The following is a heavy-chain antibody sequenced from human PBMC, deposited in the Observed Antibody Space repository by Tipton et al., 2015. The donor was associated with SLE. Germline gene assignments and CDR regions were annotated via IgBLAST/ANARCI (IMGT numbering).Heavy chain of an antibody. V-gene: IGHV4-61*09. CDR3: ARVEGGTPYYYDSAGFDS. CDR1: GGSISSDGSY. J-gene: IGHJ4*01. CDR2: TAQSGRS. Sequence: TLSLTCVVSGGSISSDGSYWSWVRQPAGKGLQWIGHTAQSGRSYYNPSLKSRVTISRDTSQNQFSLTLTSVTAADTAVYYCARVEGGTPYYYDSAGFDSWGHGTLVTVSS. D-gene: IGHD3-22*01.